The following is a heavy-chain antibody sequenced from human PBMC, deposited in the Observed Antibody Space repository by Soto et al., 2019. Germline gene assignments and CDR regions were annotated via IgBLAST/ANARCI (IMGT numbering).Heavy chain of an antibody. CDR3: ARDRVWSYYYGMDV. J-gene: IGHJ6*02. CDR1: GFTFSSYW. D-gene: IGHD6-13*01. V-gene: IGHV3-74*01. CDR2: INSDGSST. Sequence: VQLVESGGGVVQPGRSLRLSCAASGFTFSSYWMHWVRQAPGKGLVWVSRINSDGSSTSYADSVKGRFTISRDNAKNTLYLQMNSLRAEDTAVYYCARDRVWSYYYGMDVWGQGTTVTVSS.